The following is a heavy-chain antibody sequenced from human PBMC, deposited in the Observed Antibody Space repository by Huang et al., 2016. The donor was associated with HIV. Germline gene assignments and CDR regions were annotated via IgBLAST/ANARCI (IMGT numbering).Heavy chain of an antibody. CDR3: ARARGYYDSSVSYYFDY. D-gene: IGHD3-22*01. CDR2: IIPIFGTD. V-gene: IGHV1-69*13. Sequence: QVQLVQSGAEVKKPGSSVKVSCKASGGTFSSYAISWVRQAPGQGLEWMGGIIPIFGTDNYAQKFQGRVTITADESTSTAYMELSSLRSEDTAVYYCARARGYYDSSVSYYFDYWGQGTLVTVSS. J-gene: IGHJ4*02. CDR1: GGTFSSYA.